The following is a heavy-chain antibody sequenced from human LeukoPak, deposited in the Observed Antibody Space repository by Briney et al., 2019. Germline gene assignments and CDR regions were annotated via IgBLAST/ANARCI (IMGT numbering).Heavy chain of an antibody. Sequence: GGSLRLSCAASGFTFSSYAMHGVGQAPGKGLEWVAVISYDGSNKYYADSVKARFTISRDNSKNTLYLQMNSLRAEATAVYYCARGPEREYYYDSSGYYYPFDYWGQGTLVTVSS. J-gene: IGHJ4*02. CDR1: GFTFSSYA. V-gene: IGHV3-30-3*01. D-gene: IGHD3-22*01. CDR3: ARGPEREYYYDSSGYYYPFDY. CDR2: ISYDGSNK.